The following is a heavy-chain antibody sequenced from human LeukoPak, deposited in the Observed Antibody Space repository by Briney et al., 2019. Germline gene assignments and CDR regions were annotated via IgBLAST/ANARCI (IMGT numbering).Heavy chain of an antibody. Sequence: PSETLSLTCTVSGGSISSSSYYWGWIRQPPGKGLEWIGNIYHSGSTYYNPSLKSRVTISVDTSKNQFSLKLSSVTAADTAVYYCARSGYSYGADAVDIWGQGTMVTVSS. CDR2: IYHSGST. CDR1: GGSISSSSYY. CDR3: ARSGYSYGADAVDI. D-gene: IGHD5-18*01. V-gene: IGHV4-39*07. J-gene: IGHJ3*02.